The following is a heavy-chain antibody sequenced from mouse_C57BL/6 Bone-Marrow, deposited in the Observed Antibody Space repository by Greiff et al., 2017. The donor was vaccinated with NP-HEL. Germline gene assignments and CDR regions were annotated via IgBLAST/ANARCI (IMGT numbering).Heavy chain of an antibody. Sequence: EVKLVESEGGLVQPGSSMKLSCTASGFTFSDYYMAWVRQVPEKGLEWVANINYDGSSTYYLDSLKSRFIISRDNAKNIVYLQMSSLKSEDTATYYCARVPHYYAMDYWGQGTSVTVSS. CDR1: GFTFSDYY. CDR3: ARVPHYYAMDY. J-gene: IGHJ4*01. V-gene: IGHV5-16*01. CDR2: INYDGSST.